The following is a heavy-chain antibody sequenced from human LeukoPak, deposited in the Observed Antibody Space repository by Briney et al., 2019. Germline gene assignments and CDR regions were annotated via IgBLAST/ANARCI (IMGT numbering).Heavy chain of an antibody. V-gene: IGHV4-34*01. J-gene: IGHJ4*02. CDR1: GGSFSGYY. D-gene: IGHD6-13*01. Sequence: SETLSLTCAVYGGSFSGYYWSWIRQPPGKGLEWIGEISHGGSTNYNPSLKSRVTISVDTSLNQFSLKLSSVTAADTAVYFCARGGVAARLANWGQGTLVTVSS. CDR3: ARGGVAARLAN. CDR2: ISHGGST.